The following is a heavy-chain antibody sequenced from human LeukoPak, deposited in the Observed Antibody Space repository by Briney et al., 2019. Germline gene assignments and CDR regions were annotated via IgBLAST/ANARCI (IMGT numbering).Heavy chain of an antibody. D-gene: IGHD5-24*01. CDR2: IIPIFGTA. CDR3: ARVNAGFGSLQQFDY. Sequence: ASVKVSCKASGGTFSSYAISWVQQAPGQGLEWMGGIIPIFGTANYAQKFQGRVTITTDESTSTAYMELSSLRSEDTAVYYCARVNAGFGSLQQFDYWGQGTLVTISS. J-gene: IGHJ4*02. V-gene: IGHV1-69*05. CDR1: GGTFSSYA.